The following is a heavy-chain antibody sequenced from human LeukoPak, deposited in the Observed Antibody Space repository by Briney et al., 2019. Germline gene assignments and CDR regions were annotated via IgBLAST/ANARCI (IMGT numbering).Heavy chain of an antibody. D-gene: IGHD3-10*02. CDR2: ISASGDAT. CDR1: GFSMSSYG. Sequence: GGSLRLSCAASGFSMSSYGMHWVRQAPGKGLECVSIISASGDATKYADSVEGRFTISRDNSKNTLYLQMNSLRAEDTAVYYCAELGITMIGGVWGKGTTVTISS. J-gene: IGHJ6*04. V-gene: IGHV3-23*01. CDR3: AELGITMIGGV.